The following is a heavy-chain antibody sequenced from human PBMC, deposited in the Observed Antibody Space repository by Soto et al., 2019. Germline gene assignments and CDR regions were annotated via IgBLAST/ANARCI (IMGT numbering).Heavy chain of an antibody. CDR1: GGSISSYY. D-gene: IGHD3-16*02. Sequence: SETLSLTCTVSGGSISSYYWTWIRQPPGKGLDWIGYIHYSGSTNYNPSLKSRVTISVDTSKNHFSLKLSSVSAADTAVYYCARDSTYRGAYDIWGQGTMVTVSS. V-gene: IGHV4-59*01. J-gene: IGHJ3*02. CDR3: ARDSTYRGAYDI. CDR2: IHYSGST.